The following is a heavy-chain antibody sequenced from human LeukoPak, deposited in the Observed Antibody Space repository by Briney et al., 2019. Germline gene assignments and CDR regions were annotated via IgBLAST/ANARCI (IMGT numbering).Heavy chain of an antibody. CDR1: GFTFRSYG. CDR3: ATAVASSSGWYADY. Sequence: GGSRRLSCAASGFTFRSYGMHWVRQAPGKGLEWVAVIWYDGSNKYYADSVKGRFTVSRDNSKNTLYLQMNSLRAEDTAVYYCATAVASSSGWYADYWGQGTLVTVSS. D-gene: IGHD6-19*01. CDR2: IWYDGSNK. J-gene: IGHJ4*02. V-gene: IGHV3-33*01.